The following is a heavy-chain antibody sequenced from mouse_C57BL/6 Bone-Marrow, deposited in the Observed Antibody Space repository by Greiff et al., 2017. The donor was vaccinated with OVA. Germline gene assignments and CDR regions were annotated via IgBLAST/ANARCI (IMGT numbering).Heavy chain of an antibody. D-gene: IGHD1-1*01. J-gene: IGHJ3*01. Sequence: QVQLQQSGTELVKPGASVKLSCKASGYTFTSYWMHWVKQRPGQGLEWIGNINPSNGGTNYNEKFKSKATLTVDKSSSPAYMQLSSLTSEDSAVYYSARGGPGRSPPFAYWGQGTLVTVSA. CDR2: INPSNGGT. CDR1: GYTFTSYW. V-gene: IGHV1-53*01. CDR3: ARGGPGRSPPFAY.